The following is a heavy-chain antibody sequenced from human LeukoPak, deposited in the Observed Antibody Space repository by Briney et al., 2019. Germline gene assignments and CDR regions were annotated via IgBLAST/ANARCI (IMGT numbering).Heavy chain of an antibody. CDR2: IYYSGST. CDR3: ARAAYSGSYHSDY. J-gene: IGHJ4*02. CDR1: GGSFNSGSYY. V-gene: IGHV4-61*01. Sequence: SETLSLTCTVSGGSFNSGSYYWNWIRQPPGKGLEWIGYIYYSGSTNYNPSLKSRVTISVDTSKNQFSLKLSSVTAADTAVYYCARAAYSGSYHSDYWGQGTLVTVSS. D-gene: IGHD1-26*01.